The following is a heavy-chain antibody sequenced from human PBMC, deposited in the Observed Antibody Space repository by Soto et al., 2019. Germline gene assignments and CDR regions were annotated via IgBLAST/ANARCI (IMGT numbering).Heavy chain of an antibody. D-gene: IGHD3-10*01. CDR2: IYYSGST. Sequence: QLQLQESGPGLVKPSETLSLTCTVSGDSISSSSYYWGWIRQPPGKGLEWIGSIYYSGSTYYNPSLKSQVTISVDTSKNQFSLKLSSVTAADTTVYYCASERHYSGSGSPRLDHWGQGTLVTVSS. J-gene: IGHJ4*02. CDR1: GDSISSSSYY. V-gene: IGHV4-39*01. CDR3: ASERHYSGSGSPRLDH.